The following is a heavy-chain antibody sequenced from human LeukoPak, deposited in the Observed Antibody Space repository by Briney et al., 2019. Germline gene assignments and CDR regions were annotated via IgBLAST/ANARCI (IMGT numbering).Heavy chain of an antibody. CDR3: ARDLVDYDILTGYYVYYYGMDV. V-gene: IGHV3-21*01. D-gene: IGHD3-9*01. J-gene: IGHJ6*02. CDR1: GFTFSSYS. CDR2: ISSSSSYI. Sequence: GGSLRLSCAASGFTFSSYSMNWVRQAPGKGLEWVSSISSSSSYIYYADSVKGRFTISRDNAKNPLYLQMNSLRAEDTAVYYCARDLVDYDILTGYYVYYYGMDVWGQGTTVTVSS.